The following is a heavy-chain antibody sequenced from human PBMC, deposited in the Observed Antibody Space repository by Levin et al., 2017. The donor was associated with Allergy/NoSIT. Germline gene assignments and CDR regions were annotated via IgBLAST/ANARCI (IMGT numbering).Heavy chain of an antibody. D-gene: IGHD1-26*01. CDR3: AKLVGATSYFDY. V-gene: IGHV3-30*18. CDR1: GFTFSSYG. Sequence: LSLTCAASGFTFSSYGMHWVRQAPGKGLEWVAVISYDGSNKYYADSVKGRFTISRDNSKNTLYLQMNSLRAEDTAVYYCAKLVGATSYFDYWGQGTLVTVSS. J-gene: IGHJ4*02. CDR2: ISYDGSNK.